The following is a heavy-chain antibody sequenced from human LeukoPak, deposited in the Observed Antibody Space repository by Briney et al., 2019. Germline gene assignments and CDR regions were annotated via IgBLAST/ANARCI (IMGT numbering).Heavy chain of an antibody. D-gene: IGHD4-23*01. J-gene: IGHJ6*03. CDR3: ATDRGDGGNQGYMDV. V-gene: IGHV1-24*01. CDR2: FDPEDGET. Sequence: GASVKVSCKVSGYTLTELSMHWVRQAPGKGLEWMGGFDPEDGETIYAQKFQGRVTMTEDTSTDTAYMELSSLRSEDTAVYYCATDRGDGGNQGYMDVWGKGTTVTVSS. CDR1: GYTLTELS.